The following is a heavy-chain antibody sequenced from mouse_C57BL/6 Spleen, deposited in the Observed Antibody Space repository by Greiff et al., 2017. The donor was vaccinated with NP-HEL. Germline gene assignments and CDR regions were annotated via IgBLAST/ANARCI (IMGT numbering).Heavy chain of an antibody. Sequence: EVQLHQSGPELVKPGASVKMSCKASGYTFTDYNMHWVKQSHGKSLEWIGYINPNNGGTSYNQKFKGKATLTVNKSSSTAYMELRSLTSEDSAVYYCAREAYYHRAMDYWGQGTSVTVSS. D-gene: IGHD2-10*01. V-gene: IGHV1-22*01. J-gene: IGHJ4*01. CDR1: GYTFTDYN. CDR3: AREAYYHRAMDY. CDR2: INPNNGGT.